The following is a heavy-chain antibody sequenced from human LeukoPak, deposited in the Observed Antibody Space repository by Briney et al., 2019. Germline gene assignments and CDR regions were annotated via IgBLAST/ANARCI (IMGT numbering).Heavy chain of an antibody. CDR2: IHPSGGST. D-gene: IGHD3-10*01. J-gene: IGHJ4*02. Sequence: ASVKVSCKASGYTFTSYGISWVRQAPGQGLEWMGIIHPSGGSTTYSQKFQGRVAMTRNTSISTAYMELSSLRSEDTAVYYCARESRMGGSGRPGDYWGQGTLVTVSS. CDR3: ARESRMGGSGRPGDY. CDR1: GYTFTSYG. V-gene: IGHV1-8*02.